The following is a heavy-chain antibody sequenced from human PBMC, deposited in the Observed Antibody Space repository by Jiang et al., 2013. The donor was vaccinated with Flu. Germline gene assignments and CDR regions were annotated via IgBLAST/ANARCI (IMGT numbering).Heavy chain of an antibody. CDR3: AKDHFDFWSGYLT. Sequence: GLAQPGGSLRLSCAGSGFTFRSYAMTWVRQAPGKGLEWVSRISGSGGSTYYSDSVRGRFSISRDNSKNTLYLQMNSLRAEDTALYYCAKDHFDFWSGYLTWGQGTLVTVSS. V-gene: IGHV3-23*01. J-gene: IGHJ5*02. CDR1: GFTFRSYA. D-gene: IGHD3-3*01. CDR2: ISGSGGST.